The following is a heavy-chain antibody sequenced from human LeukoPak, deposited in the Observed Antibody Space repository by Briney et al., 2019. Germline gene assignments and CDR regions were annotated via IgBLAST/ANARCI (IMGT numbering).Heavy chain of an antibody. J-gene: IGHJ4*02. CDR3: ARAGRGYSYGYHFGY. V-gene: IGHV4-34*01. CDR2: INHSGST. CDR1: GGSFSGYY. D-gene: IGHD5-18*01. Sequence: PLETLSLTCAVYGGSFSGYYWSWIRQPPGKGLEWIGEINHSGSTNYNPSLKSRVTISVDTSKNQFSLKLSSVTAADTAVYYCARAGRGYSYGYHFGYWGQGTLVTVSS.